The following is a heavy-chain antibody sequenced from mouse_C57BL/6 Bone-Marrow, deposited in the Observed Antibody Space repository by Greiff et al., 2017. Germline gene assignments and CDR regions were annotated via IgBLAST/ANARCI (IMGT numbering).Heavy chain of an antibody. Sequence: VHVKQSGPELVKPGASVKISCKASGYSFTDYNMNWVKQSNGKSLEWIGVINPNYGTTSYNQQFKGKATLTVDQSSNTAYMQLNSLTSEDSAVYYCARSPTTVVNFYYWGQGTTLTVSS. CDR1: GYSFTDYN. CDR2: INPNYGTT. J-gene: IGHJ2*01. V-gene: IGHV1-39*01. D-gene: IGHD1-1*01. CDR3: ARSPTTVVNFYY.